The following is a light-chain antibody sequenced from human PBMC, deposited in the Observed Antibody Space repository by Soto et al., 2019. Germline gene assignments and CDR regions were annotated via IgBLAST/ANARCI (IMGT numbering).Light chain of an antibody. CDR2: WAS. J-gene: IGKJ5*01. CDR3: QQHYSTPLA. V-gene: IGKV4-1*01. CDR1: QSVLYSSNSKNY. Sequence: DIVMTQSPDSLAVSLGERVTINCKSSQSVLYSSNSKNYLAWYQQKAGQPPKLLIYWASTRESGVPDRFSGSGSGTDFALTISSLQAEDVAVYYCQQHYSTPLAFGQGTRLEIK.